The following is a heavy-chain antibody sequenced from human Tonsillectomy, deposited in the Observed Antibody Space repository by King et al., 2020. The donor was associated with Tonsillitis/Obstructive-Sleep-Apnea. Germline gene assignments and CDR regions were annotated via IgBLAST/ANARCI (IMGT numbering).Heavy chain of an antibody. D-gene: IGHD3-10*01. CDR3: ARPRYYYGSGSYHAPDY. J-gene: IGHJ4*02. CDR1: GYSFTSYW. V-gene: IGHV5-51*01. CDR2: IYPGDSAT. Sequence: QLVQSGAEVKKPGESLKISCKGSGYSFTSYWIGWVRQMPGKGLEWMGIIYPGDSATRYSPSFQGQVTISADKSISTAYLQWSSLKASDTAMYYCARPRYYYGSGSYHAPDYWGQGTLVTVSS.